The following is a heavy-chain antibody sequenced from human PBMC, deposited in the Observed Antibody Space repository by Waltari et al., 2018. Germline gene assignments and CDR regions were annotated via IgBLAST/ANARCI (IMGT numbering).Heavy chain of an antibody. CDR2: ISSSGSTI. D-gene: IGHD2-15*01. J-gene: IGHJ6*02. CDR1: GFTFSSYE. V-gene: IGHV3-48*03. Sequence: EVQLVESGGGLVQPGGSLRLSCAASGFTFSSYEMNWVRKAPGKGLEWVSYISSSGSTIYYADPVKGRFTISRDNAKNSLYRKLKSLRAEDTAVYYWAREGGGYCSGGSCYQGYYYYYGMDVWGQGTTVTVSS. CDR3: AREGGGYCSGGSCYQGYYYYYGMDV.